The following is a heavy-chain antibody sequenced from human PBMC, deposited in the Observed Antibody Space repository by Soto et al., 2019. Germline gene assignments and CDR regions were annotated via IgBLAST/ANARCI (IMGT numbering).Heavy chain of an antibody. D-gene: IGHD3-10*01. CDR1: GFTFSGSA. J-gene: IGHJ4*02. Sequence: GGSLRLSCAASGFTFSGSAMHWVRQASGKGLEWVFRIRRKANSYAKAYAASVKGRFTISRDDSKKTAYLQMNSMKTEDTAVYYCTTVLLWSRESPHXWGQGTLVTVSX. V-gene: IGHV3-73*01. CDR2: IRRKANSYAK. CDR3: TTVLLWSRESPHX.